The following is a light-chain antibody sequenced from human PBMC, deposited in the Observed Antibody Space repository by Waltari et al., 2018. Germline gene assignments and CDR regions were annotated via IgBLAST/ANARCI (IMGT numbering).Light chain of an antibody. CDR1: HSDIGGVAY. CDR2: DVS. V-gene: IGLV2-14*03. J-gene: IGLJ2*01. CDR3: SSFSRSASEVI. Sequence: HSALTQPASVSGSPGQSITISCTGTHSDIGGVAYVSWYQHHPEKVPNLLIHDVSSRPSGVSNRFSGSKSGNTAALTISGLRAEDEAHYYCSSFSRSASEVIFGGGTRVTVL.